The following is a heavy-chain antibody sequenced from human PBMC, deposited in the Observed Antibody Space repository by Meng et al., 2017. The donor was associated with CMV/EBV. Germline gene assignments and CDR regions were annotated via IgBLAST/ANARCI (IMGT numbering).Heavy chain of an antibody. Sequence: GESLKISCAASGFTFSSYAMHWVRQAPGKGLEWVANIKQDGSEKYYVDSVKGRFTISRDNAKNSLYLQMNSLRAEDTAVYYCARDLRVVPAAVYYFDYWGQGTLVTVSS. D-gene: IGHD2-2*01. CDR3: ARDLRVVPAAVYYFDY. CDR2: IKQDGSEK. CDR1: GFTFSSYA. J-gene: IGHJ4*02. V-gene: IGHV3-7*01.